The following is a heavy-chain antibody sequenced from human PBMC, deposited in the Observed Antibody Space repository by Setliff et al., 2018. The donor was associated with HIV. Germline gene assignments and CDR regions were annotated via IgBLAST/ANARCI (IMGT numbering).Heavy chain of an antibody. CDR1: GGSISSGSFF. Sequence: SETLSLTCTVAGGSISSGSFFWSWLRQPAGKALEWIGHIYTSGRTSYSPSLRCRVTTSVDPSKNPFSLQLNSVTAADTAIYYCARGNYDTSDYYTNFNYYYMDVWGKGTAVTVS. CDR2: IYTSGRT. J-gene: IGHJ6*03. D-gene: IGHD3-22*01. CDR3: ARGNYDTSDYYTNFNYYYMDV. V-gene: IGHV4-61*09.